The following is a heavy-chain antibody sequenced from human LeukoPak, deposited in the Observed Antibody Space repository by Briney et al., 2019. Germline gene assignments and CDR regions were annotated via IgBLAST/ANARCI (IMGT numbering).Heavy chain of an antibody. CDR2: IRSKTYDGTT. V-gene: IGHV3-49*04. CDR3: TRDVSTILGVVIMADAFDL. CDR1: GFTFGHYF. D-gene: IGHD3-3*01. Sequence: PGGSLRLSCTGSGFTFGHYFMGWVRQAPGKGLEWVGLIRSKTYDGTTEYAASVKSRFTISRDDSKSIAYLQMDGLKTEDTAVYYCTRDVSTILGVVIMADAFDLWGQGTMVIVSS. J-gene: IGHJ3*01.